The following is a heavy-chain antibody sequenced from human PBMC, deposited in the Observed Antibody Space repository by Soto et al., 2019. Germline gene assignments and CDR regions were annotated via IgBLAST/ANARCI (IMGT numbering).Heavy chain of an antibody. CDR3: TKASSDRNHMEV. CDR1: GFTFGKFV. V-gene: IGHV3-23*01. J-gene: IGHJ6*02. CDR2: ITETGADT. Sequence: PGGSLRLSCAASGFTFGKFVMRWVRQTPGKGLEWVSTITETGADTYYTDSVKGRFTISRDNSKNTLYLQVTTLRAEDTALYYCTKASSDRNHMEVWGPGTTVTVSS.